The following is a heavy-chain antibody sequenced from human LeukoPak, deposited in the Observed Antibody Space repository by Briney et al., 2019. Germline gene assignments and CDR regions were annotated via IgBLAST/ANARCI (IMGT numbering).Heavy chain of an antibody. J-gene: IGHJ4*02. V-gene: IGHV4-39*01. CDR1: GDSISSSSYY. CDR3: ARHLYWSGYPMYYFDY. CDR2: IYYSGST. D-gene: IGHD3-3*01. Sequence: SETLSLTCTVSGDSISSSSYYWGWIRQPPGKGLEWIGSIYYSGSTYYNPSLKSRVTISVDTSKNQFSLRLSSVTAADTAVYYCARHLYWSGYPMYYFDYWGQGTLVTVSS.